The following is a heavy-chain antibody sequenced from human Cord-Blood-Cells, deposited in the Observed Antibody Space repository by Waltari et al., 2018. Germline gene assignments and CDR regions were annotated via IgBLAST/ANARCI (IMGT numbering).Heavy chain of an antibody. Sequence: QVQLQQWGAGLLKPSETLSLTCAVYGGSFSGYYWSWIRHPPGKGLEWIGEINHSGNTNYNPYLRGRVTISVYTSKTQLSLKLSSVTAAATDVYYCARFQLLGAFDIWGQGTMVTDSS. V-gene: IGHV4-34*01. D-gene: IGHD3-10*01. J-gene: IGHJ3*02. CDR3: ARFQLLGAFDI. CDR1: GGSFSGYY. CDR2: INHSGNT.